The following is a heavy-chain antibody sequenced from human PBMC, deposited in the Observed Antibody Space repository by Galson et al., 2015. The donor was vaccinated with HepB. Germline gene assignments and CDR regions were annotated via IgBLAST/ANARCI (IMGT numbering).Heavy chain of an antibody. CDR1: GFTFSSYG. Sequence: SLRLSCAASGFTFSSYGMHWVRQAPGKGLEWVAVISYDGSNKYYADSVKGRFAVSRDNSKNTLYLQMNSLRAEDTAVYYCAKTRSSGRYLGDWFDPWGQGTLVTVSS. CDR2: ISYDGSNK. V-gene: IGHV3-30*18. J-gene: IGHJ5*02. CDR3: AKTRSSGRYLGDWFDP. D-gene: IGHD6-19*01.